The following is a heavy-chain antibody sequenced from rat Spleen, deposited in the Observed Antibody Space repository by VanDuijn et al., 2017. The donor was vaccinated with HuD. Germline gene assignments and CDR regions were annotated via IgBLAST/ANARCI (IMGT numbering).Heavy chain of an antibody. CDR1: GFTFSNYD. CDR2: ISTGGGNT. D-gene: IGHD1-11*01. J-gene: IGHJ1*01. CDR3: VRDKTNYGYWYFDF. V-gene: IGHV5S23*01. Sequence: EVQLVESGGGLVQPGRSMKLSCAASGFTFSNYDMAWVRQAPTKGLEWVASISTGGGNTYYRDSVKGRFIISRDNAKSTLYLQMDSLRSEDTATYYCVRDKTNYGYWYFDFWGPGTMVTVSS.